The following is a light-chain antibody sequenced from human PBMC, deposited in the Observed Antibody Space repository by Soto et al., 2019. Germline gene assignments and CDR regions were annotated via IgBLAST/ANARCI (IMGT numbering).Light chain of an antibody. CDR3: AAWDDSLNAWV. V-gene: IGLV1-36*01. J-gene: IGLJ3*02. CDR2: YDN. CDR1: SSNIETNG. Sequence: QSVLTQPPSLSAAPRQRVTISCSGSSSNIETNGVNWYQQLPGKAPKLLIYYDNLLSSGVSDRFSGSKSGTSASLAISGLQSEDEADYYCAAWDDSLNAWVFGGGTKLTVL.